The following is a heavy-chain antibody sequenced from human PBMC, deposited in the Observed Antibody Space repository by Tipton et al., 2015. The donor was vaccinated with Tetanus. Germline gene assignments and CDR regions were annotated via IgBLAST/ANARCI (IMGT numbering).Heavy chain of an antibody. CDR1: GGSFSGYY. Sequence: TLSLTCAVYGGSFSGYYWSWIRQPPGKGLEWIGEINHSGSTNYDPSLKSRVTISVDTPKNQFSLKLSSVTAADTAVYYCARGHCSSTSCYTDLLDYWGQGTLVTVSS. J-gene: IGHJ4*02. CDR2: INHSGST. V-gene: IGHV4-34*01. CDR3: ARGHCSSTSCYTDLLDY. D-gene: IGHD2-2*02.